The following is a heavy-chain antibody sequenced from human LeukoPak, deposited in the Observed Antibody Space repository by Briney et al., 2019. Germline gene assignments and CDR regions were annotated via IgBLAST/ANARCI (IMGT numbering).Heavy chain of an antibody. V-gene: IGHV3-23*01. CDR2: ISGSGGST. J-gene: IGHJ2*01. CDR1: GFTFSSYA. D-gene: IGHD2/OR15-2a*01. Sequence: GGSLRLSCAASGFTFSSYAMSWVRQAAGKGLEWVSGISGSGGSTFHTDSVKGRFTISRDNSKNTLYLQMDSLRVEDTAVYYCAKGNSTEYGNWYFDPWGRGTLVTVSS. CDR3: AKGNSTEYGNWYFDP.